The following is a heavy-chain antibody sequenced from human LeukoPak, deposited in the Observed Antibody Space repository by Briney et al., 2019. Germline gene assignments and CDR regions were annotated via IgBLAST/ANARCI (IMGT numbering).Heavy chain of an antibody. J-gene: IGHJ4*02. CDR2: ISSSSSYI. CDR1: GFTFSSYS. CDR3: ARYFARGAPIDY. D-gene: IGHD3-9*01. Sequence: GGSLRLSCAASGFTFSSYSMNWVRQAPGKGLEWVSSISSSSSYIYYADSVKGRFTISRDNAKNSLYLQMNSLRAEDTAVYYCARYFARGAPIDYWGQGTLVTVSS. V-gene: IGHV3-21*01.